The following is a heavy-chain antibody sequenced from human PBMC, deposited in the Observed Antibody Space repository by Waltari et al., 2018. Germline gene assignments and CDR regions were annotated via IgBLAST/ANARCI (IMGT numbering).Heavy chain of an antibody. CDR3: ARTTYYYDAFHH. Sequence: EVQLVESGGGLVPPGGSLRLSCSSPGFPFSSYCMHWVRQAPGKGLVWVSRINSDESTTSYADSVKGRFTISRDNAKNTLYLQMNSLRAEDTAVYYCARTTYYYDAFHHWGQGTVVTVSS. J-gene: IGHJ1*01. CDR2: INSDESTT. D-gene: IGHD3-22*01. CDR1: GFPFSSYC. V-gene: IGHV3-74*01.